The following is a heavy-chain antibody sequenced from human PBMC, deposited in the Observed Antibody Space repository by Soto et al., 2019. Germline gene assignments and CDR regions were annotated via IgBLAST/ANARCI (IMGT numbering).Heavy chain of an antibody. V-gene: IGHV3-11*06. J-gene: IGHJ5*02. CDR1: GFTFGDSY. CDR3: VRGGGGGLFDP. CDR2: ISPGSRYP. Sequence: PGGSLRLSCAGSGFTFGDSYISWSRQAPGKGLEWLSYISPGSRYPAYADSVKGRFTISRDNAKRSLYLQMMSLTAEDTAIYYCVRGGGGGLFDPWGQGTKVTVSS. D-gene: IGHD2-15*01.